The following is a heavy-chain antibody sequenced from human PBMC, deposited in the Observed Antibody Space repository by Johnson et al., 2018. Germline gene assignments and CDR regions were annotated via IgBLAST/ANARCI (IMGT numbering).Heavy chain of an antibody. CDR1: GFTFSSYG. D-gene: IGHD3-16*01. Sequence: QLVESGGGVVQPGRSLRLSCAASGFTFSSYGLHWVRQAPGKGLAWVAVIWYDGSNKYYVDSVTGRFTISRDNSKNTLYLQMHSLRAEDTAVYSRAREGGTYGLRGAFDIWGQGTMVTVSS. CDR3: AREGGTYGLRGAFDI. CDR2: IWYDGSNK. J-gene: IGHJ3*02. V-gene: IGHV3-33*08.